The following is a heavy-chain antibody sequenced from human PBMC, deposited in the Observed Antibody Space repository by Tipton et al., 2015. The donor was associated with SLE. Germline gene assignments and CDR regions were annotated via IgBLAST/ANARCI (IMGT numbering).Heavy chain of an antibody. CDR2: IGSSGGST. J-gene: IGHJ4*02. CDR3: AREFPSGAFDY. Sequence: SLRLSCTGSRVTLGDFAVNWVRQAPGKGLEWVSSIGSSGGSTYYADSVRGRFTISRDNSQNTLYLQMYSLRPDDTAVFYCAREFPSGAFDYWGRGTLVTVSS. CDR1: RVTLGDFA. V-gene: IGHV3-23*01. D-gene: IGHD7-27*01.